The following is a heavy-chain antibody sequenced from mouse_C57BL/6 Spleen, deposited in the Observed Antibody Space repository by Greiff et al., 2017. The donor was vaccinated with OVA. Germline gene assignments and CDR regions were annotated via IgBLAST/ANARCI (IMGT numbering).Heavy chain of an antibody. Sequence: EVKLLESVAELVRPGASVKLSCTASGFNIKNSYMHWVKQRPEQGLEWIGRIDPADGNTKYAPKFQGKATITADTSSNTAYLQLSSLTSEDTAIYYCARPHYDGGSAGFGYWGQGTTLTVSA. CDR3: ARPHYDGGSAGFGY. D-gene: IGHD1-1*01. CDR2: IDPADGNT. J-gene: IGHJ2*01. CDR1: GFNIKNSY. V-gene: IGHV14-3*01.